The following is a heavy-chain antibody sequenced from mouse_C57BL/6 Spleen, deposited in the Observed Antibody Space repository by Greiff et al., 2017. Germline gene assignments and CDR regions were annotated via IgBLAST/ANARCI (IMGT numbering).Heavy chain of an antibody. CDR3: TRKPYYDGSSLSYWYFDG. CDR2: IDPETGGT. D-gene: IGHD1-1*01. V-gene: IGHV1-15*01. CDR1: GYTFTDYE. J-gene: IGHJ1*03. Sequence: VQLQQSGAELVRPGASVTLSCKASGYTFTDYEMHWVKQTPVHGLEWIGAIDPETGGTAYNQKFKGKAILTADKSSSTAYMELRSLTSEDSAVYYCTRKPYYDGSSLSYWYFDGWGTGTTVTVSS.